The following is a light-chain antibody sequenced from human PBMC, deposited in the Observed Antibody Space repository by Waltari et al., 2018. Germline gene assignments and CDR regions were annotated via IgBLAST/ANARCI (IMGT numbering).Light chain of an antibody. CDR2: DAS. V-gene: IGKV3-20*01. CDR3: QKYGSLPAT. J-gene: IGKJ1*01. Sequence: EIMLTQSPGTLSLSPGERATLSCRASQSISRYLAWYQQNPGQAPRLLIYDASSRATGIPDRFSGSGSGTDFSLTISRLEPEDFAVYYCQKYGSLPATFGQGTKVEIK. CDR1: QSISRY.